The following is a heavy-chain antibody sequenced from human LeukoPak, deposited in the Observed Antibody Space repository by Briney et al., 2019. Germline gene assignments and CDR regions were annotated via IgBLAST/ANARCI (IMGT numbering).Heavy chain of an antibody. CDR3: ARDRLPATVTPFFVY. Sequence: SVKVSCKASGGTFSSYAISWVRQAPGQGLEWMGRIIPILGIANYAQKFQGRVTITADKSTSTAYMELSSLRSEDTAVYYCARDRLPATVTPFFVYWGQGTLVTVSS. V-gene: IGHV1-69*04. D-gene: IGHD4-11*01. CDR2: IIPILGIA. J-gene: IGHJ4*02. CDR1: GGTFSSYA.